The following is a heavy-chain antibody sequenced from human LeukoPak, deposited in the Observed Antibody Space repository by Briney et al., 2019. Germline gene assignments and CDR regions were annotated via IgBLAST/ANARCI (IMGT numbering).Heavy chain of an antibody. V-gene: IGHV3-7*01. CDR1: GFTFSHYF. Sequence: GGSLRLSCAASGFTFSHYFMNWIRQAPGKGLEWVANIKQDGSDQYYVDSVKGRFTISRDNAKNSLYLQMNSLRAADTAVYYCARGIASGIDFFDPWGQGTLVTVSS. CDR3: ARGIASGIDFFDP. CDR2: IKQDGSDQ. D-gene: IGHD6-13*01. J-gene: IGHJ5*02.